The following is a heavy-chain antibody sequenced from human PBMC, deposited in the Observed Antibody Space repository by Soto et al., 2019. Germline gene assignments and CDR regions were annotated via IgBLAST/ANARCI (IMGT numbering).Heavy chain of an antibody. J-gene: IGHJ4*02. CDR2: ISGSGGST. V-gene: IGHV3-23*01. D-gene: IGHD3-3*01. Sequence: GGSLRLSCAASGFTFSSYAMSWVRQAPGKGLEWVSAISGSGGSTYYADSVKGRFTISRDNSKNTLYLQMNSLRAEDTAVYYCAKEEPLDVLRFLEWLQPIDYWGQGTLVTVSS. CDR1: GFTFSSYA. CDR3: AKEEPLDVLRFLEWLQPIDY.